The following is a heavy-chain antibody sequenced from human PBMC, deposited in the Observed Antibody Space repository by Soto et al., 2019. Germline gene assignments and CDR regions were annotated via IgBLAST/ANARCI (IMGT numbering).Heavy chain of an antibody. D-gene: IGHD3-10*01. J-gene: IGHJ4*02. CDR3: ARARPRPPDGSGASDS. Sequence: EVQLVESGGGLVKPGGSLRLSCAASGFIFNSYSMNWVRQAPGKGLEWVSFISGSSSFIYYADSVKGRFTIPRDNAKKSLYLQMNSLRAEDTAVYYCARARPRPPDGSGASDSWGQGTLVTVSS. V-gene: IGHV3-21*01. CDR2: ISGSSSFI. CDR1: GFIFNSYS.